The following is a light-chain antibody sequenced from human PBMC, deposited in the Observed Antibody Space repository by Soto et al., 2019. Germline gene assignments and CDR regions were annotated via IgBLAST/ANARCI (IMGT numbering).Light chain of an antibody. V-gene: IGKV3-11*01. CDR3: QQRSTWPLYT. Sequence: EIVLTQSPATLSLSPGERATLSCRASQSVSTYLGWYQQKPGQAPRLLISDASNRATGIPARFSGSGSGTVFTLTISSLEPEDFAVDYCQQRSTWPLYTFGQGTKLEL. CDR2: DAS. CDR1: QSVSTY. J-gene: IGKJ2*01.